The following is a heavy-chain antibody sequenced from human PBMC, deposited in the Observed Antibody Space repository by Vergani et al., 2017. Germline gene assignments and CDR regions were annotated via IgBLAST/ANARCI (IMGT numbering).Heavy chain of an antibody. CDR1: GFSFGDYA. J-gene: IGHJ4*02. D-gene: IGHD5-18*01. Sequence: EVQLVESGGGLVPPGRSLRLSCAASGFSFGDYAMTWVRQAPGKGLGWVAFIRNKAYGGTKEYAASVKGRCTISGDNSKSLAYLQLSGLKTEDTAVYFCSRGRGYSFGDSDYWGQGTLVTVSS. CDR2: IRNKAYGGTK. V-gene: IGHV3-49*04. CDR3: SRGRGYSFGDSDY.